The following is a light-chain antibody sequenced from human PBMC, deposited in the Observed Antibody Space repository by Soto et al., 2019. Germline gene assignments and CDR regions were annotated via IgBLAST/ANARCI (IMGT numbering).Light chain of an antibody. Sequence: RVMTQSPATLSVPPGEKATLSCRASQTVSTNLAWHQQKPGQAPRLLIYFASTRATGIPARFSGSGSGTEFTFTIGSLQSEDFAVYYCQHYDEWPLTFGGGTKVEIK. CDR1: QTVSTN. V-gene: IGKV3-15*01. CDR2: FAS. CDR3: QHYDEWPLT. J-gene: IGKJ4*01.